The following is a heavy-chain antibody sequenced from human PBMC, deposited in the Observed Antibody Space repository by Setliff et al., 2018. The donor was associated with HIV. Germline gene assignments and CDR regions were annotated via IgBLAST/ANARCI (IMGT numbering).Heavy chain of an antibody. D-gene: IGHD3-10*01. CDR3: ARNFGLSPSGKYYYYYGMDI. Sequence: ASVKVSCKTSGYTFTSYDINWVRQATGQGLEWMGWMNPNSGNRGYAQKFQGRVTISRNTSINAAYMELRGLRSDDTAVYYCARNFGLSPSGKYYYYYGMDIWGQGTTVTVSS. CDR2: MNPNSGNR. CDR1: GYTFTSYD. J-gene: IGHJ6*02. V-gene: IGHV1-8*03.